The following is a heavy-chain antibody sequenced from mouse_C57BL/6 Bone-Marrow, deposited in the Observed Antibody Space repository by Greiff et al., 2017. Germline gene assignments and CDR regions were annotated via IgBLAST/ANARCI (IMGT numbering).Heavy chain of an antibody. J-gene: IGHJ1*03. CDR3: ALYYGSSFYWYFDV. CDR1: GYTFTSYG. CDR2: IYPRSGNT. D-gene: IGHD1-1*01. Sequence: VQLQQSGAELARPGASVKLSCKASGYTFTSYGISWVKQRTGQGLEWIGEIYPRSGNTYYNEKFKGKATLTADKSSSTAYMELRSLTSEDSAAYFCALYYGSSFYWYFDVWGTGTTVTVSS. V-gene: IGHV1-81*01.